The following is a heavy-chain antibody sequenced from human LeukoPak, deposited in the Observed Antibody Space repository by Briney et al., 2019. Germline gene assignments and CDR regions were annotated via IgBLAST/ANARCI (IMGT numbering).Heavy chain of an antibody. CDR3: ARRSVAVENYFDY. CDR2: IYYSGST. D-gene: IGHD6-19*01. CDR1: GGSIITRSYN. J-gene: IGHJ4*02. Sequence: PSETLSLTCTVSGGSIITRSYNWGWVRQPPGKGREWIGSIYYSGSTNYNPSLKSRVTIYVDTSKNQFSLRLTSVTAADTAVYYCARRSVAVENYFDYWGQGSLVTVSS. V-gene: IGHV4-39*01.